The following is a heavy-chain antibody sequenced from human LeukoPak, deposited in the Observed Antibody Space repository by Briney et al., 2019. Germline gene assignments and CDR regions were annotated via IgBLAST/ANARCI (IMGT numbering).Heavy chain of an antibody. V-gene: IGHV3-30*09. CDR3: ARTPRDGYNSLDY. J-gene: IGHJ4*02. Sequence: GGSLRLSCVASGFTFSDHAMQWVRQAPGKGLNWVAVIAYDGGAKYYADSVKGRFAISRDNSKITLYLQMNSLRAEDTAVYYCARTPRDGYNSLDYWGQGTLVTVSS. CDR1: GFTFSDHA. CDR2: IAYDGGAK. D-gene: IGHD5-24*01.